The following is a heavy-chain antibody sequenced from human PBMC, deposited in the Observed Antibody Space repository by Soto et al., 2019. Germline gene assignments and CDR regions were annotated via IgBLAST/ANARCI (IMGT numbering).Heavy chain of an antibody. CDR3: ARGGQIYGMDV. CDR1: GCSISSYY. Sequence: PSETLSLTCTVSGCSISSYYLSWIRQPPGKGLEWIGYIYYSGSTNYNPSLKSRVTISVDTSKNQFSLKLSSVTAADTAVYYCARGGQIYGMDVWGQGTTVTVSS. CDR2: IYYSGST. J-gene: IGHJ6*02. V-gene: IGHV4-59*01.